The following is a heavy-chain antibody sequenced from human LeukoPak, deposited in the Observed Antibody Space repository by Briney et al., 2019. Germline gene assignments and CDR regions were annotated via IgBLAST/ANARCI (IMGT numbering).Heavy chain of an antibody. J-gene: IGHJ4*02. D-gene: IGHD1-26*01. CDR3: TRESGAFSPFGF. CDR2: VHLTGAT. Sequence: PSETLSLTCSVSGGSIMTTNWWSWVRQPPGEGLVWIGEVHLTGATNYNPSTQGRVSMSIDTSKNQMSLKLTSVTAADTAIYFCTRESGAFSPFGFWGQGILVTVSS. CDR1: GGSIMTTNW. V-gene: IGHV4-4*02.